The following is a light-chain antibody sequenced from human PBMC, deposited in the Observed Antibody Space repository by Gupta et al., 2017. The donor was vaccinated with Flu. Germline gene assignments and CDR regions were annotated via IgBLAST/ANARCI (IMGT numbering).Light chain of an antibody. V-gene: IGKV3-15*01. CDR3: QHYNSWRWA. CDR2: GAS. J-gene: IGKJ1*01. Sequence: IVMTQSPAILSLSPGERATLSCRASERVSSDLAWYRQRPGQAPRLLIYGASTRAAGIPARFSGSRSGTDFTLTISSLQSEDSAVYYCQHYNSWRWAFGQGTRVEI. CDR1: ERVSSD.